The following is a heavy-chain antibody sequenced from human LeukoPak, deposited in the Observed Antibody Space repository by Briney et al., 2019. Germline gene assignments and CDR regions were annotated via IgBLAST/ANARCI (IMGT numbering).Heavy chain of an antibody. D-gene: IGHD4-4*01. CDR2: IWYDGSNK. CDR3: ARDGYSPNGRRAFDI. CDR1: GFTYSSYW. V-gene: IGHV3-33*08. Sequence: GGSLRLSCAASGFTYSSYWMRWVRQAPGKGREGGAVIWYDGSNKYYADSVKGRFTISRDNSKNTLYLQMNSLRAEDTAVYYCARDGYSPNGRRAFDIWGQGTMVTVSS. J-gene: IGHJ3*02.